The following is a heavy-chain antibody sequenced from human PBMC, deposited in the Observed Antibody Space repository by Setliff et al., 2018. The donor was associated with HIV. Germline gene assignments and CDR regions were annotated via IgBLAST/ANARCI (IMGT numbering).Heavy chain of an antibody. J-gene: IGHJ5*02. Sequence: SETLSLTCTVSNGSISGHYWTWIRQPPGKGLEWIGYIRYSGSTYYNPSLKSRVTISVDMSKNQFSLKLSSVTAADTAVYYCAGGPGYCSGGTCYPGGWFDPWGQGTLVTVSS. CDR3: AGGPGYCSGGTCYPGGWFDP. CDR2: IRYSGST. CDR1: NGSISGHY. V-gene: IGHV4-59*11. D-gene: IGHD2-15*01.